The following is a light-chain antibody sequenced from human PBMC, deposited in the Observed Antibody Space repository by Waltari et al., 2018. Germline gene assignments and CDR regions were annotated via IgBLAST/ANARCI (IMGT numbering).Light chain of an antibody. CDR1: SHNIGAGCD. J-gene: IGLJ3*02. CDR2: GNS. CDR3: QSYDSSLSGSV. V-gene: IGLV1-40*01. Sequence: QSVLAQPPSVAGAPGQRVTISCGGRSHNIGAGCDSHWYQHLPEPAPKLLIYGNSNRPSGVPDRFSGSKSGTSASLAITGLQAEDEADYYCQSYDSSLSGSVFGGGTKLTVL.